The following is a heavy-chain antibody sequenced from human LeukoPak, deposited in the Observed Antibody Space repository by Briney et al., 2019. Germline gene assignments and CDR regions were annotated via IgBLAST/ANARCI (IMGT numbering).Heavy chain of an antibody. Sequence: SETLSLTCAVYGGSFSGYYWSWIRQPPGKGLEWIGEINHSGSTNYNPSLKSRVTISVDTSKNQFSLKLSSVTAADTAVYYCARGPMGDTVVNPVGFDYWGQGTLVTVSS. CDR2: INHSGST. CDR3: ARGPMGDTVVNPVGFDY. V-gene: IGHV4-34*01. J-gene: IGHJ4*02. CDR1: GGSFSGYY. D-gene: IGHD4-23*01.